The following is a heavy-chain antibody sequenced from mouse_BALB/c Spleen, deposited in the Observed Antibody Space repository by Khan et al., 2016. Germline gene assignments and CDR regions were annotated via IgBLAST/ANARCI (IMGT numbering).Heavy chain of an antibody. Sequence: QVQLKESGPGLVAPSQSLSITCTVSGFSLTNYGVHWVRQPPREGLEWLGVIWAGGNTNYNSALMSRLSISKDNSKSQVFLKMNSLQTNDTAMYYCARPYNGSAWFAYWGQGTLVTVSA. J-gene: IGHJ3*01. D-gene: IGHD1-1*01. CDR3: ARPYNGSAWFAY. CDR1: GFSLTNYG. V-gene: IGHV2-9*02. CDR2: IWAGGNT.